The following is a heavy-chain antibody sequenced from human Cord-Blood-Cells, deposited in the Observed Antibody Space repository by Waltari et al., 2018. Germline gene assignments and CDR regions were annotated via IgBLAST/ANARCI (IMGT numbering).Heavy chain of an antibody. CDR3: AKTGDLYYFDY. J-gene: IGHJ4*02. CDR1: GGSFSGYD. D-gene: IGHD7-27*01. CDR2: INHSGST. Sequence: QVQLQRWGAALLKPSETLSLTCAVYGGSFSGYDWSWIRQPPGKGLEWIGEINHSGSTNYNPSLKSRVTISVDTSKNQFSLKLSSVTAADTAVYYCAKTGDLYYFDYWGQGTLVTVSS. V-gene: IGHV4-34*01.